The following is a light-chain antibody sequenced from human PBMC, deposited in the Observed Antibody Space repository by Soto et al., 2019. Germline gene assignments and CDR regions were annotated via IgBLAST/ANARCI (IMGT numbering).Light chain of an antibody. CDR3: SSYTRSTFYV. CDR2: EVS. J-gene: IGLJ1*01. Sequence: SVLTQPASVSGSPGQSITISCTGTSSDGGGYNYVSWYQQHPGKAPKLMIYEVSNRPSGVSNRFSGSKSGNTASLTISGLQAEDEADYYRSSYTRSTFYVFGTGTKGTVL. CDR1: SSDGGGYNY. V-gene: IGLV2-14*01.